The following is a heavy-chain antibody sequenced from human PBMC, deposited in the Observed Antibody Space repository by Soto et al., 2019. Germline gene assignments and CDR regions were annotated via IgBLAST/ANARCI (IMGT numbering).Heavy chain of an antibody. CDR2: ISSDGNNQ. V-gene: IGHV3-30*18. J-gene: IGHJ3*02. D-gene: IGHD3-10*01. CDR1: GFTSSSFV. CDR3: AKERGVLDAFDI. Sequence: QVQLVESGGGVVQPGRSLRLSCAASGFTSSSFVIHWVRQAPGKGLEWLAVISSDGNNQYYADSVKGRFTISRDNSKNTLYLQVNSLRAEHTAVYFCAKERGVLDAFDIWGQGTMVTVSS.